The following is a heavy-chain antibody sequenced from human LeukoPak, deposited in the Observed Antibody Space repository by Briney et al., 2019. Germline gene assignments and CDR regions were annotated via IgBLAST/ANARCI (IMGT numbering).Heavy chain of an antibody. CDR1: GFTFSSYG. D-gene: IGHD3-3*01. V-gene: IGHV3-30*02. Sequence: GGSLRLSCAASGFTFSSYGMHWVRQAPGKGLEWVAFIRYDGSNKYYADSVKGRFTISRDNAKNSLYLQMNSLRAEDTAVYYCAQTGDYDFWSGYPFDYWGQGTLVTVSS. J-gene: IGHJ4*02. CDR2: IRYDGSNK. CDR3: AQTGDYDFWSGYPFDY.